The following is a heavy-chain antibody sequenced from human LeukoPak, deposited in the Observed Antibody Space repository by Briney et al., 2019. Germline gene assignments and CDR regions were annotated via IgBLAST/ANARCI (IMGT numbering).Heavy chain of an antibody. D-gene: IGHD6-19*01. V-gene: IGHV1-69*05. CDR1: GGTFTNYA. J-gene: IGHJ4*02. Sequence: SVKVCCTSSGGTFTNYAMSWVRQAPGQGLEWMGGLIPISDTPKYAQKFQGRLTISTDASISTAYMEPSSLTSKDTAVYYCARSLAVAVAGAGHDYWGQGTLVTVSS. CDR2: LIPISDTP. CDR3: ARSLAVAVAGAGHDY.